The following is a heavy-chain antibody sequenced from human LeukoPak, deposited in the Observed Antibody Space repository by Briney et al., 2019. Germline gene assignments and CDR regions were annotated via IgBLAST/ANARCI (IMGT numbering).Heavy chain of an antibody. CDR2: INHSGST. V-gene: IGHV4-34*01. D-gene: IGHD3-22*01. Sequence: PSETLSLTCAVYGGSFSGYYWSWIRQPPGKGLEWIGEINHSGSTNYNPSLKSRVTISVDTSKNQFSLKLSSVTAADTAVYYCARAPRGSGYYHVYWYFDLWGRGTLVTVSS. CDR1: GGSFSGYY. CDR3: ARAPRGSGYYHVYWYFDL. J-gene: IGHJ2*01.